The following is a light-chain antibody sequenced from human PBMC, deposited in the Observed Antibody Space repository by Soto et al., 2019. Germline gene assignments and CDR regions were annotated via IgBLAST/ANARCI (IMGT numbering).Light chain of an antibody. CDR2: EVN. CDR3: SSYTSSSTGV. J-gene: IGLJ1*01. V-gene: IGLV2-14*01. CDR1: SSDVGGYNY. Sequence: QSVLTQPASVSWSPGQSITISCTGTSSDVGGYNYVSWYQQHPGKAPKLMIYEVNYRPSGVSNRFSGSKSGNTASLTISGLQAEDEADYYCSSYTSSSTGVFGTGTKVTVL.